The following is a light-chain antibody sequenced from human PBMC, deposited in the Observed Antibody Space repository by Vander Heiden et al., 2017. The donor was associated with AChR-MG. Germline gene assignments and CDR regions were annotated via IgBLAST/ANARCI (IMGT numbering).Light chain of an antibody. J-gene: IGLJ2*01. Sequence: SYVLTQSPSASVSPGRTAKITCGGNNIGSKGVHWYQQKLGRSPVLVVYDDSGRAAGCPGRISGSNCENTATLTISRVEAGDEGDYYCQVWDSVSDPVVFGGGTKLTVL. CDR3: QVWDSVSDPVV. CDR1: NIGSKG. CDR2: DDS. V-gene: IGLV3-21*02.